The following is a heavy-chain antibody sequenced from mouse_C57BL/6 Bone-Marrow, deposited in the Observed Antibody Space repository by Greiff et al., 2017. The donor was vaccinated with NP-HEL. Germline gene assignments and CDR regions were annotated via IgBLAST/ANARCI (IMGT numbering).Heavy chain of an antibody. CDR2: IDPSDSYT. CDR3: ARGYYGSSPDY. J-gene: IGHJ2*01. CDR1: GYTFTSYW. V-gene: IGHV1-69*01. D-gene: IGHD1-1*01. Sequence: QVQLQQSGAELVMPGASVKLSCKASGYTFTSYWMHWVKQRPGQGLEWIGEIDPSDSYTNYNQKFKGKSTLTVDKSSSPAYMQLSSLTSEDSAVYYCARGYYGSSPDYWGQGTTLTVSS.